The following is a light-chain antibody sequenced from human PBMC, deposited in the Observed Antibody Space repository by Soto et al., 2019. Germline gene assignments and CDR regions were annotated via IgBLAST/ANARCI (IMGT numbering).Light chain of an antibody. CDR3: QKYDSARWT. J-gene: IGKJ1*01. CDR2: AAS. V-gene: IGKV1-27*01. Sequence: IQMTQSPSSLSASVGDRVTITCRASQGITNYLAWYQQKPGKVPRLLIYAASSLQSGVPSRFSGSGSGTDFTLTISSXQPEDVATYYCQKYDSARWTFGQGTKVDIK. CDR1: QGITNY.